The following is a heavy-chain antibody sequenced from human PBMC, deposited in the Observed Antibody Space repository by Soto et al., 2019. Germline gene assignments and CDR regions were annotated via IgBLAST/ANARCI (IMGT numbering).Heavy chain of an antibody. CDR3: ARVPTLEGGSFSYWYFYL. D-gene: IGHD1-26*01. V-gene: IGHV3-53*04. J-gene: IGHJ2*01. Sequence: EVQLVESGGGLVQPGGSLRLSCAASGFAVNSDYMSWVRQAPGKGLEFVSVIYSGGSTYYTESVKGRFTISRHNSKNTLYLQMNRLRAEDTAVYYCARVPTLEGGSFSYWYFYLCGRGTLVSVSS. CDR1: GFAVNSDY. CDR2: IYSGGST.